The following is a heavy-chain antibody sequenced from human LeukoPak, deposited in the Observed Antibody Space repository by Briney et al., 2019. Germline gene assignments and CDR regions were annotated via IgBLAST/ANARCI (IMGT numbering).Heavy chain of an antibody. Sequence: ASVTVSFTASGYTFTGYYMHWVRQAPGQGLEWMGWINPNSGGTNYAQKFQGWVTMTRDTSVSTAYMELSRLRSDDTAVYYCASEAAAGYFDYWGQGTLVTVSS. CDR3: ASEAAAGYFDY. V-gene: IGHV1-2*04. J-gene: IGHJ4*02. D-gene: IGHD6-13*01. CDR2: INPNSGGT. CDR1: GYTFTGYY.